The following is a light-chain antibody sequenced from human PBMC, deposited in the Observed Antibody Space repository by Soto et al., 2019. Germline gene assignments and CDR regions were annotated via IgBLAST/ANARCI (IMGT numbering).Light chain of an antibody. CDR1: QSVRSD. J-gene: IGKJ5*01. V-gene: IGKV3-15*01. Sequence: EILMTQSPATLSVSPGERATLSCRASQSVRSDLAWYQQKPGQAPRLLIYGASTRATDIPARFSGSGSGTEFTLTISSLQSEDFAVYYCQQYNNWPFSFGQGTRLEIK. CDR3: QQYNNWPFS. CDR2: GAS.